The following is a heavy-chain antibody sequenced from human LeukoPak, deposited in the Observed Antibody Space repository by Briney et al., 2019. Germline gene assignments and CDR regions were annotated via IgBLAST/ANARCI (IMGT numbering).Heavy chain of an antibody. J-gene: IGHJ4*02. D-gene: IGHD2-15*01. Sequence: ASVKVSCKASGYIFTGYYIHWVRQAPGRGLEWMGWINPDSGGTNYAQKFQGRVTMTRHTSISTAYMELSRLISDDTAVYYCATHCGGGSCYFYKFDYWGQGTQVTVSS. CDR1: GYIFTGYY. CDR3: ATHCGGGSCYFYKFDY. V-gene: IGHV1-2*02. CDR2: INPDSGGT.